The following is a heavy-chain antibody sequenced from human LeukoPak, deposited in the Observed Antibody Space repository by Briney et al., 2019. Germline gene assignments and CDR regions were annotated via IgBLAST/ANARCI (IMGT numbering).Heavy chain of an antibody. CDR1: GYTFTGYY. CDR2: INPYSGGT. Sequence: ASVKVSCKASGYTFTGYYMHWVRQAPGQGLEWIGWINPYSGGTNYAQKFQGRVTMTRDTSISTAYMELSRLRSDDTAVYYCARASTYYYYYMDVWGKGTTVTVSS. CDR3: ARASTYYYYYMDV. J-gene: IGHJ6*03. V-gene: IGHV1-2*02.